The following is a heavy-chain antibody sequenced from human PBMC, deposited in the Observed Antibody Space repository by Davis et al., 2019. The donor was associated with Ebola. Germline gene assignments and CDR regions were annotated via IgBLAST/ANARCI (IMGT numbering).Heavy chain of an antibody. D-gene: IGHD6-6*01. V-gene: IGHV3-33*06. J-gene: IGHJ1*01. CDR2: ISYDGSNK. CDR1: GFTFSGYG. Sequence: GESLKISCAASGFTFSGYGMHWVRQAPGKGLEWVTVISYDGSNKYYTDSVKGRFTVSRDNSKSTMFLQMNGLRAEDTAVYYCAKDPYRSSTPGFFQHWGQGTLVTVSS. CDR3: AKDPYRSSTPGFFQH.